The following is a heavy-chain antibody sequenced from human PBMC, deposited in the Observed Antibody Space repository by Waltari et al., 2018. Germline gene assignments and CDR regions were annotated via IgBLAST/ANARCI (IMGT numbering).Heavy chain of an antibody. J-gene: IGHJ5*02. CDR3: ARPLPGTGFGWFDP. Sequence: QLQLQESGPGLVKPSETLSLTCTVSGGSISSSSYHWGWIRQPPGKGLEWIGSIYYSGSTYYNPSLKSRVTISVDTSKNQFSLKLSSVTAADTAVYYCARPLPGTGFGWFDPWGQGTLVTVSS. V-gene: IGHV4-39*01. CDR1: GGSISSSSYH. CDR2: IYYSGST. D-gene: IGHD3-10*01.